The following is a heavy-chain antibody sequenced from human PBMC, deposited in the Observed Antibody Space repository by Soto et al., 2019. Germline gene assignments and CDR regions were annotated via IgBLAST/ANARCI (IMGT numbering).Heavy chain of an antibody. D-gene: IGHD3-9*01. V-gene: IGHV4-30-2*06. CDR3: ARALYYDWSFDL. Sequence: SEALSLPCTVSGGSINSAGHYWGWVRQSPGKGLEWIGYSYHSRCSYYNASLQSRVTISGDRSKAQFSLTLTSVTAADTAVYICARALYYDWSFDLWGLGTPVTDS. CDR2: SYHSRCS. CDR1: GGSINSAGHY. J-gene: IGHJ4*02.